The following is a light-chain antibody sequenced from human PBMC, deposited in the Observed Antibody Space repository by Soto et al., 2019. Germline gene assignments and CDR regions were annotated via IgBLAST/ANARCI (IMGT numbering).Light chain of an antibody. J-gene: IGLJ3*02. CDR1: TGAVTSRHY. CDR3: VLSCSGVRPWV. Sequence: QAVVTQEPSLTVSPGGTVTLTCGSSTGAVTSRHYPYWFQQKPGQAPRTLIFDTTKKHSWTPARYSGSLLGGKAALTLSGAQPEDEADFDCVLSCSGVRPWVFGGGTKLTVL. CDR2: DTT. V-gene: IGLV7-46*01.